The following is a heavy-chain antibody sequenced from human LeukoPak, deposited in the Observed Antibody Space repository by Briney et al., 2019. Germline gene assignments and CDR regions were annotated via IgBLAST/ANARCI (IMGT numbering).Heavy chain of an antibody. Sequence: PGGSLRLSCAASGFIFSRDEMHWVRPAPGKGREGVSYIDIRGGDIYYAHPVKGRFTISRDNAKNSVYLQMYSLRVEDTAVYYCARASRLDYHDGMDVWGQGTTVTVSS. CDR1: GFIFSRDE. V-gene: IGHV3-48*03. CDR2: IDIRGGDI. CDR3: ARASRLDYHDGMDV. D-gene: IGHD3-9*01. J-gene: IGHJ6*02.